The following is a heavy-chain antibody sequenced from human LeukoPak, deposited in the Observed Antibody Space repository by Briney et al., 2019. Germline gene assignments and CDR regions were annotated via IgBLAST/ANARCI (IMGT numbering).Heavy chain of an antibody. D-gene: IGHD6-13*01. V-gene: IGHV3-53*01. CDR2: IYSGGST. Sequence: GGSLRLSCAASGFTVSSNYMSWVRQAPGKGLEWVSVIYSGGSTYYADSVKGRFTISGDNSKNTLYLQMNSLRAEDTAVYYCARGGYSSSWPFDYWGQGTLVTVSS. CDR1: GFTVSSNY. CDR3: ARGGYSSSWPFDY. J-gene: IGHJ4*02.